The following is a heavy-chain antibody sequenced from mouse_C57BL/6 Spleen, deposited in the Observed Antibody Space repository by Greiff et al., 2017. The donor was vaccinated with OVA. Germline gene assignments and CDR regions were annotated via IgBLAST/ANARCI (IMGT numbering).Heavy chain of an antibody. D-gene: IGHD2-4*01. CDR2: ISSGGSYT. CDR3: ARHSGDYDPRDGYFDV. V-gene: IGHV5-6*01. CDR1: GFTFSSYG. Sequence: EVQGVESGGDLVKPGGSLKLSCAASGFTFSSYGMSWVRQTPDKRLEWVATISSGGSYTYYPDSVKGRFTISRDNAKNTLYLQMSSLKSEDTAMYYCARHSGDYDPRDGYFDVWGTGTTVTVSS. J-gene: IGHJ1*03.